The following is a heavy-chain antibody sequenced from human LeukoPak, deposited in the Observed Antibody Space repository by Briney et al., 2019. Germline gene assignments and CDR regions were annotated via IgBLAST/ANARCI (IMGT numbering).Heavy chain of an antibody. Sequence: SETLSLTCAVYGGSFSGYYWSWIRQPPGKGLEWIGEINHSGSTNYNPSLKSRVTISVDTSKNQFSLKLSSVTAADTAVYYCARERHDYGDYNYGMDVWGQGTTVTVSS. CDR1: GGSFSGYY. V-gene: IGHV4-34*01. J-gene: IGHJ6*02. CDR3: ARERHDYGDYNYGMDV. D-gene: IGHD4-17*01. CDR2: INHSGST.